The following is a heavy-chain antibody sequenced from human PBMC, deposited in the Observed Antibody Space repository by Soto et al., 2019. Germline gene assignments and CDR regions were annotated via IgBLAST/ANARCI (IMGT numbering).Heavy chain of an antibody. CDR3: AWYTMCYGSDHGMDA. Sequence: QVQLVESGGGVVQPGRSLRLSCAASGFTFSSYGMHWVRQAPGKGLEWVAVIWYDGSNKYNADSVKGRFTISRDNSKNSQNLQSISLSAENAAVNAVAWYTMCYGSDHGMDAWGQGTTVTVSS. D-gene: IGHD3-10*01. CDR1: GFTFSSYG. V-gene: IGHV3-33*01. CDR2: IWYDGSNK. J-gene: IGHJ6*02.